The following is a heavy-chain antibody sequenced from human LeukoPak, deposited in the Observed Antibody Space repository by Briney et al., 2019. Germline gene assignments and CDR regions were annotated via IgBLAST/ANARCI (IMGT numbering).Heavy chain of an antibody. CDR1: GFTVNSDG. CDR2: TSNDGSRT. J-gene: IGHJ4*02. D-gene: IGHD1-1*01. Sequence: PGGFLRLSCAVSGFTVNSDGVHWVRHAPAQGLEWVTFTSNDGSRTYYEDSVKGRFTFSRDNSENMFYLQMNSLRADDTAVYYCARDRRGTWSIDFWGQGVLVTVSS. V-gene: IGHV3-30*03. CDR3: ARDRRGTWSIDF.